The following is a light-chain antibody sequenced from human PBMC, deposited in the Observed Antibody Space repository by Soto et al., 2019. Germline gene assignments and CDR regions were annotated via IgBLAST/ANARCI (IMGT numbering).Light chain of an antibody. CDR3: QQRTNWPT. V-gene: IGKV3-15*01. Sequence: EIVMTQSPATLSVSPGERATLSCRASHRVSSYLAWYQQKPGQAPRLLIYATSTRATGIPARFSGSGSGTEFTLTISSLQSEDFAVYYCQQRTNWPTFGQGTRLEIK. CDR2: ATS. J-gene: IGKJ5*01. CDR1: HRVSSY.